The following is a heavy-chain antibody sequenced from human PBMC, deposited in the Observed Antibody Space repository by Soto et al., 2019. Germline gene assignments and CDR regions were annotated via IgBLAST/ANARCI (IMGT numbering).Heavy chain of an antibody. CDR1: GYTFTSYY. CDR2: INPSGGST. V-gene: IGHV1-46*01. D-gene: IGHD3-3*01. Sequence: ASVKVSCKASGYTFTSYYMHWVRQAPGQGLEWMGIINPSGGSTSYAQKFQGRVTMTRDTSTSTVYMELSSLRSEDTAVYYCASQRITIFGVTYEGYYFDYWGQGTLVTVSS. J-gene: IGHJ4*02. CDR3: ASQRITIFGVTYEGYYFDY.